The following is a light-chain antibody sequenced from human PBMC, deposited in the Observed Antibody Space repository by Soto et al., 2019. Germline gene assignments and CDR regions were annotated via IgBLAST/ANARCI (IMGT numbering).Light chain of an antibody. CDR1: RNIGSSS. V-gene: IGKV3-20*01. J-gene: IGKJ1*01. Sequence: EIVLTQSPGTLSLSPGERASLSCRASRNIGSSSLAWYQQKPGQAPRLLIYGASNRATGIPDRFSGSGSGTDFTLTISRLEPEDFAVYYCQQYGSSGTFGQGTKVDIK. CDR2: GAS. CDR3: QQYGSSGT.